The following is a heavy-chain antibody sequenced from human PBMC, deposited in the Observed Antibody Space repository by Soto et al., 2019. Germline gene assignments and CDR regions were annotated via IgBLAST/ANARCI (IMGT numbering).Heavy chain of an antibody. CDR1: GTTFSNFA. D-gene: IGHD3-22*01. Sequence: SVKVSCKASGTTFSNFAIGWVRQAPGQGLEWMGGIILPFGTPNYAQKFQGRVTISADESMTTAYMEQRGLRSEDTAVYYCVRGPDYEGYFDYWGQGTLVTLL. CDR2: IILPFGTP. V-gene: IGHV1-69*13. CDR3: VRGPDYEGYFDY. J-gene: IGHJ4*02.